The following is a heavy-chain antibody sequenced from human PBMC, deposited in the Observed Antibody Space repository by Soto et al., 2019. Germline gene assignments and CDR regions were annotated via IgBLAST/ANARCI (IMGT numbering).Heavy chain of an antibody. J-gene: IGHJ4*02. Sequence: GGSLRLSCAASGFTFSSYAMHWVRQAPGKGLEWVAVISYDGSNKYYADSVKGRFTISRDNSKNTLYLQMNSLRAEDTAVYYCAKDLFWGQSGYWGQGTLVTVSS. D-gene: IGHD3-16*01. CDR2: ISYDGSNK. CDR3: AKDLFWGQSGY. CDR1: GFTFSSYA. V-gene: IGHV3-30-3*02.